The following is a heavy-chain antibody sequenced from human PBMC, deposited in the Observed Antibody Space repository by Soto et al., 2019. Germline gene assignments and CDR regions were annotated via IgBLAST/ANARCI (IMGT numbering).Heavy chain of an antibody. V-gene: IGHV3-48*01. J-gene: IGHJ4*02. D-gene: IGHD5-18*01. CDR2: ISSSSSTI. CDR1: GFTVSSYS. Sequence: PGGSLRLSCAASGFTVSSYSMNWVRQAPGKGLEWVSYISSSSSTIYYADSVKGRFTISRDNAKNSLYLQMNSLRAEDTAVYYCARDSGYSYGPLDYWGQGTLVTV. CDR3: ARDSGYSYGPLDY.